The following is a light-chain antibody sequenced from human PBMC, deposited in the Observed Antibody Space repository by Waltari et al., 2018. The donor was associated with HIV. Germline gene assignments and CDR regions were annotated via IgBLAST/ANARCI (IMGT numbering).Light chain of an antibody. V-gene: IGKV3-20*01. CDR3: QQYGSSPYT. Sequence: EIVLTPSPGSLSLSPGERATLSCRASQTVTDNYLAWYQHKPGQAPRPLIYGASIRAGGIPDRFSGNGSETDFTLTISRLEPEDFAVYSCQQYGSSPYTFGQGTKLEIK. J-gene: IGKJ2*01. CDR1: QTVTDNY. CDR2: GAS.